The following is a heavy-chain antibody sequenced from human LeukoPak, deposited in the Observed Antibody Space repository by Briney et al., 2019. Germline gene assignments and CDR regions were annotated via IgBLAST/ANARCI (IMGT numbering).Heavy chain of an antibody. V-gene: IGHV3-23*01. D-gene: IGHD6-19*01. CDR1: GFAFSSFA. Sequence: GGSLRLPCAASGFAFSSFAMGWVRQSPGKGLEWLSTINGGGNTTFYSDSVKGRFTISRDNSKNTLYLHMDSLRPDDTATYYCTKELHVAVAVADYYYFYMDVWGRGTAVTVSS. J-gene: IGHJ6*03. CDR2: INGGGNTT. CDR3: TKELHVAVAVADYYYFYMDV.